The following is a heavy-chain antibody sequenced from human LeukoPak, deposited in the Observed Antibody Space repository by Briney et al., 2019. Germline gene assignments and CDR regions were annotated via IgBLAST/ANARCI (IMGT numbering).Heavy chain of an antibody. Sequence: GGSLRLSCAASGFTISSYAMSWVRQAPGKGLEWVSAISGSGDSTYYGDSVKGRFTISRDNSKNTLYLQMNSLRAEDTAVYYCAKTRPLDSSSWSHGDYWGQGTLVTVSS. D-gene: IGHD6-13*01. CDR3: AKTRPLDSSSWSHGDY. J-gene: IGHJ4*02. CDR2: ISGSGDST. V-gene: IGHV3-23*01. CDR1: GFTISSYA.